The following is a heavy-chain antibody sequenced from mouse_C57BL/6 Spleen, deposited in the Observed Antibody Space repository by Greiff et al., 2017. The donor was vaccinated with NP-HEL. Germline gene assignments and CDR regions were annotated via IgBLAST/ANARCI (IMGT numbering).Heavy chain of an antibody. D-gene: IGHD2-4*01. CDR1: GYTFTSYW. CDR3: ARRGGYYDYEDYFDY. CDR2: IDPSDSYT. V-gene: IGHV1-69*01. Sequence: VQLQQSGAELVMPGASVKLSCKASGYTFTSYWMHWVKQRPGQGLEWIGEIDPSDSYTNYNQKFKGKSTLTVDKSSSTAYMQLSSLTSEDSAVYYCARRGGYYDYEDYFDYWGQGTTLTVSS. J-gene: IGHJ2*01.